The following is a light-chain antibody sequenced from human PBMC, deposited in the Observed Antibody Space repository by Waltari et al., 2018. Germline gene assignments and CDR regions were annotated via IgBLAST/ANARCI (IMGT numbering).Light chain of an antibody. CDR3: QMYVRLPVT. J-gene: IGKJ1*01. V-gene: IGKV3-20*01. CDR2: AAS. Sequence: IVLTQSPGPLSLSPGERATLSCRASEIISKYLAWYQQRPGQAPRLLISAASNRATGVPDRCSGSGSGTDFSLTISRLEPEDFAVYYCQMYVRLPVTFGQGTKVEIK. CDR1: EIISKY.